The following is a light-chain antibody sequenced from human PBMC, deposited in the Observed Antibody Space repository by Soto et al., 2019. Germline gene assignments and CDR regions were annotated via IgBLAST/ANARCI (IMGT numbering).Light chain of an antibody. Sequence: DIHMTQSPSSLYAAFGDRVTITFQASQDINNCLNWYQQSPGKAPKLLIYKASTLKSGVPSRFSGSGSGTEFTLTISSLQPDDFATYYCQHYNSYSEAFGQGTKVDIK. CDR3: QHYNSYSEA. V-gene: IGKV1-5*03. J-gene: IGKJ1*01. CDR1: QDINNC. CDR2: KAS.